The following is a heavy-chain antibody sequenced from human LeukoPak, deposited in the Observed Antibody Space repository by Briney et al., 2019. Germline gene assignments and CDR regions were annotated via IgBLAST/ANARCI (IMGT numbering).Heavy chain of an antibody. J-gene: IGHJ3*02. V-gene: IGHV3-23*01. CDR2: ISGGGGGT. CDR1: GFTFSNYA. D-gene: IGHD5-18*01. CDR3: ARTVDTAMVNLFAFDI. Sequence: GGSLRLSCAASGFTFSNYAMSWVRQAPGKGLEWVSTISGGGGGTYYADSVKGRFTISRDSSKSTLYLQMNSLRAEDTAIYYCARTVDTAMVNLFAFDIWGQGTMVTVSS.